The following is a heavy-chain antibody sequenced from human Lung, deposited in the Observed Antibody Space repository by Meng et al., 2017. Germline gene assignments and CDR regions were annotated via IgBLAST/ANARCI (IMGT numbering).Heavy chain of an antibody. V-gene: IGHV1-18*01. CDR1: DYTFTGYG. CDR2: LGAHDGDT. D-gene: IGHD3-10*01. Sequence: QVQPVQSGPEVKKPGASAKASCKASDYTFTGYGVSWVRQAPGQGLEWMAWLGAHDGDTSHAPKFQGRVTVSADRPTATAYMELQSLRSDGTAVYYCARGTPGRSYSDYWCQGTLVTVSS. CDR3: ARGTPGRSYSDY. J-gene: IGHJ4*02.